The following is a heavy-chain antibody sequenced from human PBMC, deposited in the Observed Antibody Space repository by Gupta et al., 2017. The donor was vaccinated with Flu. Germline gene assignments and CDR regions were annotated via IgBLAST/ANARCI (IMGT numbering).Heavy chain of an antibody. D-gene: IGHD1-26*01. J-gene: IGHJ4*02. CDR1: GFSLSNYE. CDR3: ARSSGAYRPFDS. Sequence: EVRLVESGGGLLQPGGSLRLSCSTSGFSLSNYEVNWVRQAPGEGLEWVSHMNFVGGGTVYADSVRGRFTISRDDAKNSFFLQMNSLRVEDTGVYYCARSSGAYRPFDSWGQGTLVTVSS. CDR2: MNFVGGGT. V-gene: IGHV3-48*03.